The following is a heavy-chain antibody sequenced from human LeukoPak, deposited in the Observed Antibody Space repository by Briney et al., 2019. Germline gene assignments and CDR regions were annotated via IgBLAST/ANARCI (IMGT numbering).Heavy chain of an antibody. CDR1: GYTFTGYY. D-gene: IGHD6-19*01. J-gene: IGHJ4*02. CDR2: INPNSGGT. V-gene: IGHV1-2*02. CDR3: ATGIAVAGFDY. Sequence: ASVTVSCKGSGYTFTGYYMHWVRQAPGQGLEWMGWINPNSGGTNYAQKFQGKVTLTRGTSISTAYMELSRLRSDDTAVYYCATGIAVAGFDYWGQGTLVTVSS.